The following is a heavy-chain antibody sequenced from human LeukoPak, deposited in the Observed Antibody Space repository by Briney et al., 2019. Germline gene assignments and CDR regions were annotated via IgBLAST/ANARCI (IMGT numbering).Heavy chain of an antibody. CDR2: IYYSGST. CDR1: GGSISSSSYY. CDR3: AKGRSSSWYSPHDAFDI. Sequence: PSETLSLTCTVSGGSISSSSYYWGWIRQPPGKGLEWIGSIYYSGSTYYNPSLKSRVTISVDTSKNQFSLKLSSVTAADTAVYYCAKGRSSSWYSPHDAFDIWGQGTMVTVSS. J-gene: IGHJ3*02. V-gene: IGHV4-39*07. D-gene: IGHD6-13*01.